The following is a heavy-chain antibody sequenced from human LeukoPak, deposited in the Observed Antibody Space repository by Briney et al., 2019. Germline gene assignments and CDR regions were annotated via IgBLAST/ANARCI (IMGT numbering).Heavy chain of an antibody. D-gene: IGHD3-10*01. CDR2: ISYDGSNK. J-gene: IGHJ4*02. CDR1: GFTFSGYA. CDR3: ARVGYYSSGPFSYFDY. V-gene: IGHV3-30*14. Sequence: PGRSLRLSCAASGFTFSGYAMHWVRQAPGKGLEWVAVISYDGSNKYYADSVKGRFTISRDSSENTLYLQMNSLRAEDTAVYFCARVGYYSSGPFSYFDYWGQGTLVTVSS.